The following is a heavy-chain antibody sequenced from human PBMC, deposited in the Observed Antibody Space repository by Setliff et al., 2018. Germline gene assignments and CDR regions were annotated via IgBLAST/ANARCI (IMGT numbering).Heavy chain of an antibody. CDR3: ARVASDTAMVHDY. V-gene: IGHV1-8*02. CDR1: GYTFTSYD. J-gene: IGHJ4*02. CDR2: MNPNSGNT. Sequence: GASVKVSCKASGYTFTSYDINWVRQATGQGLEWMGWMNPNSGNTGYAQKFQGRVTMTTDTSTRTAYMEVSSLRSEDTAVYYCARVASDTAMVHDYWGQGTLVTVSS. D-gene: IGHD5-18*01.